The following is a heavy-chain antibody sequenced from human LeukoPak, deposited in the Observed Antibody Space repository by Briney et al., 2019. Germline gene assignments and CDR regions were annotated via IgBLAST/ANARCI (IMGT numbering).Heavy chain of an antibody. V-gene: IGHV4-39*07. CDR1: GCTISSSSYY. J-gene: IGHJ4*02. CDR2: IYYSGST. D-gene: IGHD3-22*01. CDR3: ARHTMIVEWY. Sequence: SETLSLTCTVSGCTISSSSYYWGWIRQPPGKVLEWNGSIYYSGSTYYNPALKSRITISVDTSKNQFSVKLSSVTAADTAVYYCARHTMIVEWYWGQGTLVTVSS.